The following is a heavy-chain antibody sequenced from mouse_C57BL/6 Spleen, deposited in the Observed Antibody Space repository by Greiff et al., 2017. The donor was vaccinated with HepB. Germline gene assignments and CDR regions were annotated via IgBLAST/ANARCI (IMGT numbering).Heavy chain of an antibody. CDR1: GYTFTSYW. CDR2: INPSNGGT. CDR3: ARGGVYYYGSSYGYYAMDY. J-gene: IGHJ4*01. Sequence: VQLQQPGTELVKPGASVKLSCKASGYTFTSYWMHWVKQRPGQGLEWIGNINPSNGGTNYNEKFKSKATLTVDKSSSTAYMQLSSLTSEDSAVYYCARGGVYYYGSSYGYYAMDYWGQGTSVTVSS. V-gene: IGHV1-53*01. D-gene: IGHD1-1*01.